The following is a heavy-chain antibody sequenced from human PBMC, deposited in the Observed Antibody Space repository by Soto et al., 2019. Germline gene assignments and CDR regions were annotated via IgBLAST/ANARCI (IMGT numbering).Heavy chain of an antibody. Sequence: RSATQSLTSSHPRAVVTIGNNYLSWDSQPPGKGLEWLGYIYDSGVTSYTPALKSRVTLSLDRPNNQVSLKLRSVTAADTAVYFCVRDLAHGYTGNVWGNGKLVT. D-gene: IGHD5-18*01. J-gene: IGHJ3*01. V-gene: IGHV4-30-4*02. CDR2: IYDSGVT. CDR1: RAVVTIGNNY. CDR3: VRDLAHGYTGNV.